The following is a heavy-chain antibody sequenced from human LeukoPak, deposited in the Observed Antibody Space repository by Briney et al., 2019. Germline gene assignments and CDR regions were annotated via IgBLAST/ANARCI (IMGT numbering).Heavy chain of an antibody. V-gene: IGHV4-39*01. D-gene: IGHD3-9*01. CDR3: AEGRYFDWLDDALDI. CDR1: GGSISSSSYY. J-gene: IGHJ3*02. CDR2: IYYSGST. Sequence: SETLSLTCTVSGGSISSSSYYWGWIRQPPGKGLEWIGSIYYSGSTYYNPSLKSRVTISVDTSKNQFSLKLSSVTAADTAVYYCAEGRYFDWLDDALDIWGQGTMVTVSS.